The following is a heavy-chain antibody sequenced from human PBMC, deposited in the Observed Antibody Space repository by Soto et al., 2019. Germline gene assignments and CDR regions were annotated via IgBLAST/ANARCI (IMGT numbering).Heavy chain of an antibody. D-gene: IGHD3-3*01. J-gene: IGHJ6*02. CDR1: GYTFTSYD. CDR2: MNPNSGNT. Sequence: ASVKVSCKASGYTFTSYDINWVRQATGQGLEWMGWMNPNSGNTGYAQKFQGRVTMTRNTSISTAYMELSSLRSEDTAVYYCARGGGALITIFWSGYYTAPYYYGMDVWGQGTTVTVYS. V-gene: IGHV1-8*01. CDR3: ARGGGALITIFWSGYYTAPYYYGMDV.